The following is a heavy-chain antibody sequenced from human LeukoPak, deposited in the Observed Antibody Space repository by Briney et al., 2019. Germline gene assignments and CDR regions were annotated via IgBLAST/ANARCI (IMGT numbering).Heavy chain of an antibody. CDR1: GFTFSSYS. CDR3: ARGYSSGRAAFDI. CDR2: ISGSSSTI. V-gene: IGHV3-48*01. J-gene: IGHJ3*02. D-gene: IGHD6-19*01. Sequence: GGSLRLSCAASGFTFSSYSMNWVRQAPGKGLEWGSYISGSSSTIYYADCVKGRFTISRDNAKNSLYLQMNSLRAEDTAVYYCARGYSSGRAAFDIWGQGTMVTVSS.